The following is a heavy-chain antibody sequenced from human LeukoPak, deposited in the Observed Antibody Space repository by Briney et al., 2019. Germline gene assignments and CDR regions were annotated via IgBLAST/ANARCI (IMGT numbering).Heavy chain of an antibody. CDR2: IYHSGSP. V-gene: IGHV4-4*02. Sequence: SETLSLACAVSGGSVSSSNWWSWVRQPPGKGLEWIGEIYHSGSPNYNPSLMSRVTISVDTSKNQLSLELTSVTAADTAVYYCTRHCYYHMDVWGKGTTVTVSS. J-gene: IGHJ6*04. CDR1: GGSVSSSNW. CDR3: TRHCYYHMDV.